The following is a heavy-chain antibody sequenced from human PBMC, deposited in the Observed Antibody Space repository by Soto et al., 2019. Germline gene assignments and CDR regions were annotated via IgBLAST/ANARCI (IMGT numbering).Heavy chain of an antibody. V-gene: IGHV3-21*02. CDR2: ISGLSSYI. CDR1: GFTFSRYC. Sequence: EVQLVESGGGLVKPGGSLRLSCAASGFTFSRYCMNWVRQAPGKGLELVSSISGLSSYIYYADSVKGRFTVSRDNAKNSLYVQMNSLRAEDTAVYYCARDPQQRLADSYYYGMDVWGQGTTVIVSS. D-gene: IGHD6-25*01. CDR3: ARDPQQRLADSYYYGMDV. J-gene: IGHJ6*02.